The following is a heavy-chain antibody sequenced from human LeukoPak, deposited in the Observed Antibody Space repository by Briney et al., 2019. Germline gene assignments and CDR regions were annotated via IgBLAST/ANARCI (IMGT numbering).Heavy chain of an antibody. CDR1: GGTFSSYA. Sequence: ASVKVSCKASGGTFSSYAISWVRQTPGQGLEWMGRIISILGIANYAQKFQGRATITADKSTSTAYMELSSLRSEDTAVYYCAKDTAMDHYYYYGMDVWGQGTTVTVSS. V-gene: IGHV1-69*04. CDR2: IISILGIA. CDR3: AKDTAMDHYYYYGMDV. J-gene: IGHJ6*02. D-gene: IGHD5-18*01.